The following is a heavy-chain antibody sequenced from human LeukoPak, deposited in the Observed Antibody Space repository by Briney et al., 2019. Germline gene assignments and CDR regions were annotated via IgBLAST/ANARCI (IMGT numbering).Heavy chain of an antibody. V-gene: IGHV3-23*01. CDR2: ISGSGGST. J-gene: IGHJ4*02. CDR1: GFTFSDYY. D-gene: IGHD3-10*01. CDR3: ASNLNYYGSGSYYNAVDY. Sequence: GGSLRLSCAASGFTFSDYYMSWIRQAPGKGLEWVSAISGSGGSTYYADSVKGRFTISRDNSKNTLYLQMNSLRAEDTAVYYCASNLNYYGSGSYYNAVDYWGQGTLVTVSS.